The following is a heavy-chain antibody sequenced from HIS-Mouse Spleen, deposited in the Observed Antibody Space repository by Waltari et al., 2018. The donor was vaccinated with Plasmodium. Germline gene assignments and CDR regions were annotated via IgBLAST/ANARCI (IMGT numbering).Heavy chain of an antibody. CDR1: GGPIRSGGYY. J-gene: IGHJ5*02. V-gene: IGHV4-31*03. CDR3: ARWVGNWFDP. D-gene: IGHD1-26*01. Sequence: QVQLQESGPGLVKPSQTLSLTCSFPGGPIRSGGYYWRWIRQHPGKGLEWIGYIYYSGSTYYNPSLKSRVTISVDTSKNQFSLKVNSVTAADTAVYYCARWVGNWFDPWGQGTLVTVSS. CDR2: IYYSGST.